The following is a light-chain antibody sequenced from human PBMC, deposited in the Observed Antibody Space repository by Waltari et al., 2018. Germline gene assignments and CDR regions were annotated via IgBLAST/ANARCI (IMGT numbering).Light chain of an antibody. Sequence: DIQMTQSPSTLSASVGDRVIFSCRASQSIRKWLAWYQQKPGKAPKLLIYKASTLESGVPSMFSGSGSGTEFTLTISSLQPEDFATYYCQQYNSYSLLSFGGGTKVEIK. J-gene: IGKJ4*01. CDR3: QQYNSYSLLS. CDR1: QSIRKW. V-gene: IGKV1-5*03. CDR2: KAS.